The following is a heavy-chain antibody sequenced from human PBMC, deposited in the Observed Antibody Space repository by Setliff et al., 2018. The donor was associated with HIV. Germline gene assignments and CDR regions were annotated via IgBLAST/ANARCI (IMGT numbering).Heavy chain of an antibody. Sequence: GASVKVSCKASGGTFNNYTITWVRQAPGQGLEWMGRIIPILGMTNYAQKFQGRVTITADKSTSTAYMELSSLRSEDTAVYYCAASKYYYDSSGSADDAFDIWGQGTMVTVSS. CDR1: GGTFNNYT. V-gene: IGHV1-69*02. J-gene: IGHJ3*02. CDR3: AASKYYYDSSGSADDAFDI. CDR2: IIPILGMT. D-gene: IGHD3-22*01.